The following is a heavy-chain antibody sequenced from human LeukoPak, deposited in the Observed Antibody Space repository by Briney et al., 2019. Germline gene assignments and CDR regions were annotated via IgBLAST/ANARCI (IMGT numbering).Heavy chain of an antibody. J-gene: IGHJ4*02. V-gene: IGHV3-33*01. CDR2: IWYDGSNK. CDR1: GFTFSSYG. D-gene: IGHD6-6*01. Sequence: PGGSLRLSCAASGFTFSSYGMHWVRQAPGKGLEWVAVIWYDGSNKYYADSVKGRFTISRDNSKNTLYLQMNSLRAEDTAVYYCARGVLRGIAARTPFDYWGQGTLVTVSS. CDR3: ARGVLRGIAARTPFDY.